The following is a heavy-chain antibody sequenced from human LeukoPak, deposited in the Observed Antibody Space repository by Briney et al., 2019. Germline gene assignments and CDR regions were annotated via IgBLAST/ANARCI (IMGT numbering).Heavy chain of an antibody. CDR1: GGSFSGYY. Sequence: SETLSLTCVVYGGSFSGYYWSWIRQSPGKGLEWIGEINHRGSTNYNPSLKRRVTISLDTSNNQFSLKLSSVTAADTAVYYCAKSLYGSGSYYNWFDPWGQGTLVTVSS. CDR3: AKSLYGSGSYYNWFDP. J-gene: IGHJ5*02. CDR2: INHRGST. D-gene: IGHD3-10*01. V-gene: IGHV4-34*01.